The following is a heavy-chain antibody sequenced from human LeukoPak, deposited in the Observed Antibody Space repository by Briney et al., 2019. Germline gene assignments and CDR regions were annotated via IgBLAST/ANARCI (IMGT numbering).Heavy chain of an antibody. J-gene: IGHJ4*02. D-gene: IGHD6-19*01. V-gene: IGHV4-59*01. Sequence: ASETLSLTCTDSGDSISSYYWSWIRQPPGKGLEWIGYIYYSGSTNYNPSLKSRVTISVDTSKNQFSLKLSSVTAADTAVYYCARASLWSSGWYDYWGQGTLVTVSS. CDR1: GDSISSYY. CDR3: ARASLWSSGWYDY. CDR2: IYYSGST.